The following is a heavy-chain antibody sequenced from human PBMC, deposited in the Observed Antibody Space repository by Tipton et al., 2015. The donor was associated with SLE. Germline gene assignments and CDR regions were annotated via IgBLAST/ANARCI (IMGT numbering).Heavy chain of an antibody. Sequence: GLVKPSETLSLTCTVSGGSISNFYWSWIRQPPGKGLEWIGYIHSSGTTNYNASLKTRLTISVDTSKNQFSLKLNSMTAADTAVYYCASGWLAVDYWGQGKLVTVSS. D-gene: IGHD6-19*01. CDR2: IHSSGTT. V-gene: IGHV4-59*01. J-gene: IGHJ4*02. CDR3: ASGWLAVDY. CDR1: GGSISNFY.